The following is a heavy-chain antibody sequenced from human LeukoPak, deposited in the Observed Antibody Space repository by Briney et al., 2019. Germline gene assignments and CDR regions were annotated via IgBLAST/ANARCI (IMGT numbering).Heavy chain of an antibody. Sequence: ASVKVSCKASGYTFTSYDINWVRQATGQGLEWMGWMNPNSGNTGYAQKFQGRVTMTRNTSISTAYMELSSLRSEDTAVYYCARSRGMVRRINTYNKNWFDPWGQGTLVTVSS. CDR2: MNPNSGNT. CDR1: GYTFTSYD. V-gene: IGHV1-8*01. CDR3: ARSRGMVRRINTYNKNWFDP. J-gene: IGHJ5*02. D-gene: IGHD3-10*01.